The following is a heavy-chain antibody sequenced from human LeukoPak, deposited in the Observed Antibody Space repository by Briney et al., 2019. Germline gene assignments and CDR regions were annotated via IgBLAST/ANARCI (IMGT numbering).Heavy chain of an antibody. CDR3: ARLRGGATEYYFDY. D-gene: IGHD1-26*01. CDR2: IYYSGST. CDR1: GGSIDSYY. V-gene: IGHV4-59*08. Sequence: SETLSLTCNVSGGSIDSYYWRWIRQPPGKGLDWIAYIYYSGSTNYNPSLKSRVTISVDTSKNQFSLKLSSVTAADTAVYYCARLRGGATEYYFDYWGQGTLVTVSS. J-gene: IGHJ4*02.